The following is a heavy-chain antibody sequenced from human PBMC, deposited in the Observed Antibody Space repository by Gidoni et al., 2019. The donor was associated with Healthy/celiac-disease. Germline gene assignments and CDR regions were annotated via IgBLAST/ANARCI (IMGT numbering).Heavy chain of an antibody. J-gene: IGHJ4*02. CDR2: RKQDGSEK. Sequence: EVQLVESGGGLVQPGGPLRLSCAAPGFTFRSSWLSWVRQAPGKGLEWVANRKQDGSEKYYVDSVKGRFTSSRDNAKNSLYLQMNSLRAEDTAVYYCARQSLYSYGILFDYWGQGTLVTVSS. CDR1: GFTFRSSW. D-gene: IGHD5-18*01. CDR3: ARQSLYSYGILFDY. V-gene: IGHV3-7*01.